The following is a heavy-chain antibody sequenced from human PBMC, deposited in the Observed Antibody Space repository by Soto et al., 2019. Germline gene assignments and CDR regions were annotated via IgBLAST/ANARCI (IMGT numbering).Heavy chain of an antibody. D-gene: IGHD1-1*01. CDR3: ARANLASDTYILEQFDP. V-gene: IGHV6-1*01. CDR1: CDIFASNCST. CDR2: TYYRSKWYN. J-gene: IGHJ5*02. Sequence: SLTWAISCDIFASNCSTCNLIRQSPSRGLEWLGRTYYRSKWYNDYAISVKSRITINPDTSTNQFSLRLNSVIPEDTAVYYCARANLASDTYILEQFDPWGQGTLVTVSS.